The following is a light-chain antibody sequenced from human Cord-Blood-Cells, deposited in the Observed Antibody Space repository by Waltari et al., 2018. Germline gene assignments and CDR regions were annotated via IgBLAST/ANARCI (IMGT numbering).Light chain of an antibody. V-gene: IGKV1-NL1*01. Sequence: IQTTQYPSSLSASVGDRVPITCRASQGISNSLAWYQQKPGKAPKLLLYAASRWESGVPSRFSGSGSGTDYTLTISSLQPEDFATYYCQQYYSTPFTFGPGTKVDIK. CDR1: QGISNS. CDR3: QQYYSTPFT. CDR2: AAS. J-gene: IGKJ3*01.